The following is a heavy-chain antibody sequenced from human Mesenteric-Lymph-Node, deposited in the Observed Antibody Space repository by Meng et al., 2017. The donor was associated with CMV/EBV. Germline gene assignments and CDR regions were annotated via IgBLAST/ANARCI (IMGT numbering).Heavy chain of an antibody. CDR1: GGSFSGYY. D-gene: IGHD5-18*01. J-gene: IGHJ4*02. CDR2: INHSGST. V-gene: IGHV4-34*01. CDR3: ARNLYLTPGGSYADY. Sequence: SETLSLTCAVYGGSFSGYYWSWIRQPPGKGLEWIGEINHSGSTNYNPSLKSRVTISVDTSKNQFSLKLSSVTAADTAVYYCARNLYLTPGGSYADYWGQGTLVTVSS.